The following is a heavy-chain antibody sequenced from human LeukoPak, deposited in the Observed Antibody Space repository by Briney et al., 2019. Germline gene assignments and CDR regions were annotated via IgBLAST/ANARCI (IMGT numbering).Heavy chain of an antibody. CDR2: LYYSGSN. D-gene: IGHD3-10*01. V-gene: IGHV4-59*01. J-gene: IGHJ4*02. Sequence: PSETLSLTCTVSGDSISSYYWSWIRQPPGKGLEWIGYLYYSGSNNYNPSLKSRVTISVDMSKNKFSLKLSSVTAADTAVYYCARFRGSAKGDYWGQGTLVTVSS. CDR1: GDSISSYY. CDR3: ARFRGSAKGDY.